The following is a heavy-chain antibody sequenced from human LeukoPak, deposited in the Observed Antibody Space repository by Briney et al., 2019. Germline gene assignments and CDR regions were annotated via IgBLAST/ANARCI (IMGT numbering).Heavy chain of an antibody. Sequence: PGGSLRLSCAASGFSFSSYAMSWVRQAPGKGLEWVSVISGSGGSKYYTDSVRGRFTISRDNSKNTLSLQMNSLRADDTAIYYCAKPGGGSGTYDAFDIWGQGTMVTASS. D-gene: IGHD3-10*01. V-gene: IGHV3-23*01. J-gene: IGHJ3*02. CDR3: AKPGGGSGTYDAFDI. CDR1: GFSFSSYA. CDR2: ISGSGGSK.